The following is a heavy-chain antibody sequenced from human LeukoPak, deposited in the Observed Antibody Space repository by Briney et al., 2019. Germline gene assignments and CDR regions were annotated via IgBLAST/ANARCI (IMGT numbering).Heavy chain of an antibody. CDR3: ARDPSGSRSYNWFDP. V-gene: IGHV1-2*02. Sequence: ASVKVSCKPSGHTFKSDGVTWVRQAPGQGLEWMGWINPNSGGTNYAQKFQGRVTMTRDTSISTAYMELSRLRSDDTAVYYCARDPSGSRSYNWFDPWGQGTLVTVSS. J-gene: IGHJ5*02. CDR1: GHTFKSDG. CDR2: INPNSGGT. D-gene: IGHD1-26*01.